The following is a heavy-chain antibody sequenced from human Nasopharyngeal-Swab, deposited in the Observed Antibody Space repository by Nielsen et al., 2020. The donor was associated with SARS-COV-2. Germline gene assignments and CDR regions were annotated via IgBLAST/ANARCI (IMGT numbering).Heavy chain of an antibody. J-gene: IGHJ4*02. CDR1: GYPLINQA. D-gene: IGHD6-13*01. CDR2: ITAGNGNT. Sequence: ASVKVSCKASGYPLINQAMHWVRQAPGQRLEWTGWITAGNGNTQYSQKFHDRLTLTSDTSANTAYMDLSSLRSEDTAVYYCVRDDGSSWLLDKWGQGTLVTVSA. V-gene: IGHV1-3*01. CDR3: VRDDGSSWLLDK.